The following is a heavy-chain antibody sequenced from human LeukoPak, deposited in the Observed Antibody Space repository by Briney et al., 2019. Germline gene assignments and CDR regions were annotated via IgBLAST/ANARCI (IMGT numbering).Heavy chain of an antibody. CDR2: ISGSGGST. V-gene: IGHV3-23*01. J-gene: IGHJ4*02. D-gene: IGHD4-17*01. CDR1: GFTFSSYA. CDR3: AKDYDGDFIGYFDY. Sequence: HPGGSLRLSCAASGFTFSSYAMSWVRQAPGKGLEWVSAISGSGGSTYYADSVKGRFTISRDSSKNTLYLQMNSLRAEDTAVYYCAKDYDGDFIGYFDYWGQGTLVTVSS.